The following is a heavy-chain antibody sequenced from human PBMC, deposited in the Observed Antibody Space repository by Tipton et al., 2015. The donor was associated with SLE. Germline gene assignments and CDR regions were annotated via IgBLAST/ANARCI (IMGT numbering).Heavy chain of an antibody. CDR3: ANLERYSGYDWHFDY. D-gene: IGHD5-12*01. Sequence: SLRLSCAVSELTVSNNFMSWVRQAPGKGLEWVSIIYRGGNKFYADSVKGRFTISRDHFKNTLYLQMNSLRTEDTAVYYCANLERYSGYDWHFDYWGQGTLVTVSS. V-gene: IGHV3-53*05. CDR2: IYRGGNK. J-gene: IGHJ4*02. CDR1: ELTVSNNF.